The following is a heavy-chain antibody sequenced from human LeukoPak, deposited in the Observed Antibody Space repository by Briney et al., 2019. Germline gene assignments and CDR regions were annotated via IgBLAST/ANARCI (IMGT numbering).Heavy chain of an antibody. CDR2: INSDGSST. CDR3: VRQYSYDSSGYYPWDY. J-gene: IGHJ4*02. CDR1: GFTFSSYW. Sequence: GGSLRLSCAASGFTFSSYWMHWVRQTPGKGLVWVSRINSDGSSTTYADSVKGRFTISRDNAKNTLYLQMNSLRAEDTAMYYCVRQYSYDSSGYYPWDYWGQGTLVTVSS. V-gene: IGHV3-74*01. D-gene: IGHD3-22*01.